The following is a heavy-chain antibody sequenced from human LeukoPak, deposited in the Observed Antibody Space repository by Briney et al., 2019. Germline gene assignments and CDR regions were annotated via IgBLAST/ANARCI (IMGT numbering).Heavy chain of an antibody. Sequence: PSETLSLTCTVSGGSISSYYWTWIRQPPGKGLEWIGNIFYSGRTNYNPSLKSRVTISVDTSKNQFSLKLTSVTAADTAVYYCARRDWYFDLWGRGTLVTVSS. CDR3: ARRDWYFDL. V-gene: IGHV4-59*08. CDR2: IFYSGRT. CDR1: GGSISSYY. J-gene: IGHJ2*01.